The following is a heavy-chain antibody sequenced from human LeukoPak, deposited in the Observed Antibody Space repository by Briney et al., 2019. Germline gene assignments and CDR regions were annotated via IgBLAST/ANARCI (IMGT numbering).Heavy chain of an antibody. CDR2: ISGSGGST. D-gene: IGHD2-15*01. V-gene: IGHV3-23*01. CDR1: GFTFSSYA. J-gene: IGHJ4*02. Sequence: GGSLRLSCAASGFTFSSYAMSWVRQAPGKGPEWVSAISGSGGSTYYADSVKGRFTISRDNSKNTLYLQMNSLRAEDTAVYYCAKDGYCSGGSCYSDYWGQGTLVTVSS. CDR3: AKDGYCSGGSCYSDY.